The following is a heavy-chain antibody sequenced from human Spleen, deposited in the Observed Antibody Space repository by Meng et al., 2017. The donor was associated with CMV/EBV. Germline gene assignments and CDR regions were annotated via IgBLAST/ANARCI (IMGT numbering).Heavy chain of an antibody. D-gene: IGHD3-10*01. J-gene: IGHJ5*02. Sequence: GGSLRLSCAASGFTLTSFAMHWVRQAPGKGLEWMAVISFDGSNKFYAESVKGRFTISRDTSKSTLYLQMNSLRVEDTAVYFCARDLSKRVPRPSGFDPWGQGTLVTVSS. CDR2: ISFDGSNK. CDR1: GFTLTSFA. CDR3: ARDLSKRVPRPSGFDP. V-gene: IGHV3-30*04.